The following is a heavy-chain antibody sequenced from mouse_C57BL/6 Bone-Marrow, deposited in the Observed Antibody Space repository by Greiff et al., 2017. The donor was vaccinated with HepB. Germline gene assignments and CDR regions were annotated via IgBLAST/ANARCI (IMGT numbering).Heavy chain of an antibody. CDR2: IYPGSGST. V-gene: IGHV1-55*01. Sequence: QVQLQQPGAELVKPGASVKMSCKASGYTFTSYWITWVKQRPGQGLEWIGDIYPGSGSTNYNEKFKSKATLTVDTSSSTAYMQLSSLTSEDSAVYYGARWVRRLAWFAYWGQGTLVTVSA. J-gene: IGHJ3*01. CDR1: GYTFTSYW. CDR3: ARWVRRLAWFAY.